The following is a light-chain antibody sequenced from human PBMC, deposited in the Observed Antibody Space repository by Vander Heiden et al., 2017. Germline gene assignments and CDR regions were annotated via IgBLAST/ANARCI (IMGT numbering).Light chain of an antibody. CDR1: NIGSKN. CDR2: RDS. V-gene: IGLV3-9*01. Sequence: SYELTQPLSVSVALGQTARITCGGNNIGSKNVHWYQQKPGQAPVLVIYRDSNRPSGIPERFSGSNSGNTATLTISRAQAGDEADYYCQVWDSSTDVGCGGGTKLT. J-gene: IGLJ2*01. CDR3: QVWDSSTDVG.